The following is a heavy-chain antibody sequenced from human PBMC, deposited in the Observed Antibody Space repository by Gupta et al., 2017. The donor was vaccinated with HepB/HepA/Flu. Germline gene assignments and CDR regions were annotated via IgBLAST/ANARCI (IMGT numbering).Heavy chain of an antibody. CDR1: GGSISSSSYY. CDR3: ARQDPIAAAGTSCWFDP. Sequence: QLQLQESGPGLVKPSETPSITCTVPGGSISSSSYYWGWIRKPPGKGLEWIGSIYYSGSTYYNPSLKSRVTISVDTSKNQFSLKLSSVTAADTAVYYCARQDPIAAAGTSCWFDPWGQGTLVTVSS. J-gene: IGHJ5*02. CDR2: IYYSGST. D-gene: IGHD6-13*01. V-gene: IGHV4-39*01.